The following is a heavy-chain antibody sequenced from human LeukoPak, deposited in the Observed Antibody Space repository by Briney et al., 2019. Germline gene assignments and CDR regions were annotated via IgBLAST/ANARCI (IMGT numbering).Heavy chain of an antibody. CDR2: IYYSGST. CDR1: GGSISSSSYY. V-gene: IGHV4-39*07. D-gene: IGHD3-9*01. J-gene: IGHJ6*03. Sequence: SETLSLTCTVSGGSISSSSYYWGWIRQPPGKGLEWIGSIYYSGSTYYNPSLKSRVTISVDTSKNQFSLKLSSVTAADTAVYYCARGLFDWLLYYYYYMDVWGKGTTVTISS. CDR3: ARGLFDWLLYYYYYMDV.